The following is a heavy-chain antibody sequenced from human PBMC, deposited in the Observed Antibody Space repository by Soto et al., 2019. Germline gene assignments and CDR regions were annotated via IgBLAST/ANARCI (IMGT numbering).Heavy chain of an antibody. J-gene: IGHJ5*02. Sequence: VESLKISCKGSGYSFTSYWIGWVRQMPGKGLEWMGIIYPGDSDTRYSPSFQGQVTISADKSISTAYLQWSSLKASDTAMYYCARRYDSSGYYSLNWFDPWGQGTLVTVSS. CDR2: IYPGDSDT. V-gene: IGHV5-51*01. D-gene: IGHD3-22*01. CDR3: ARRYDSSGYYSLNWFDP. CDR1: GYSFTSYW.